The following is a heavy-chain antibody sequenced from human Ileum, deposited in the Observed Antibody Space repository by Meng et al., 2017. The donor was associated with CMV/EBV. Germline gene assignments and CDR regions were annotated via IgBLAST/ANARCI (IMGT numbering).Heavy chain of an antibody. D-gene: IGHD1-26*01. V-gene: IGHV1-46*01. J-gene: IGHJ4*02. Sequence: ASVKVSCKASGYTFTSYYMHWARQAAGQGHEWRGIINPSGGSTSYAQKFQGRVTMTRDTSTSTVYMELSSLSSEDTAVYYCARVEMGSGRYYWGYYFDYWGQGTLVTVSS. CDR1: GYTFTSYY. CDR2: INPSGGST. CDR3: ARVEMGSGRYYWGYYFDY.